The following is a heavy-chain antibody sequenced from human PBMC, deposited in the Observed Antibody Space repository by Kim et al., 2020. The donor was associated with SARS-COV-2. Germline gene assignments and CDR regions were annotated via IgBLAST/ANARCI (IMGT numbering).Heavy chain of an antibody. V-gene: IGHV3-23*01. D-gene: IGHD6-19*01. CDR2: ISGSGGST. Sequence: GGSLRLSCAASGFTFSSYAMSWVRQAPGKGLEWVSAISGSGGSTYYADSVKGRFTISRDNSKNTLYLQMNSLRAEDTAVYYCAKIMSWLVLSVLPDDYWGQGTLVTVSS. J-gene: IGHJ4*02. CDR3: AKIMSWLVLSVLPDDY. CDR1: GFTFSSYA.